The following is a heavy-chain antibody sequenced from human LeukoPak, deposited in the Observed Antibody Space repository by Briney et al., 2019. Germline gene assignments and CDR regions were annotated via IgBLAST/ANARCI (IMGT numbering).Heavy chain of an antibody. CDR1: VYTFTGYY. V-gene: IGHV1-2*02. D-gene: IGHD6-19*01. Sequence: ASVKVSCKASVYTFTGYYMHWVRQAPGQGLEWMGWINPNSGGTNYAQKFQGRVTMTRDTSISTAYMELSRLGSDDTAVYYCARDVGYSSGIFDYWGQGTLVTVSS. CDR2: INPNSGGT. CDR3: ARDVGYSSGIFDY. J-gene: IGHJ4*02.